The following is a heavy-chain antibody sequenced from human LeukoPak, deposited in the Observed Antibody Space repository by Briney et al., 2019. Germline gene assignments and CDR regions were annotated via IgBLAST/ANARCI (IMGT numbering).Heavy chain of an antibody. CDR1: GFTFSSYE. D-gene: IGHD3-10*01. V-gene: IGHV3-48*03. CDR2: ISSSGSTI. Sequence: PGGSLRLFCAASGFTFSSYEMNWVRQAPGKGGEWGSYISSSGSTIYYADSVKGRFTISRDNAKNSLYLQMNSLRAEDTAVYYCARDYYGSGKFDYWGQGTLVTVSS. CDR3: ARDYYGSGKFDY. J-gene: IGHJ4*02.